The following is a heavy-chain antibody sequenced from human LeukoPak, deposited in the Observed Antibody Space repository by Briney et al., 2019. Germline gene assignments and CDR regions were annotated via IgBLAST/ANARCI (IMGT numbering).Heavy chain of an antibody. V-gene: IGHV3-48*01. D-gene: IGHD3-10*02. Sequence: GGSLRLSCAPSRFDLSAYTMNWVRQAPGKGLEWVSYISSSSSTIYYADSVKGRFTISRDNAKNSLYLQMNSLRAEDTAVYYCARDGHYDRGFDYWGQGTLVTVSS. CDR2: ISSSSSTI. CDR1: RFDLSAYT. CDR3: ARDGHYDRGFDY. J-gene: IGHJ4*02.